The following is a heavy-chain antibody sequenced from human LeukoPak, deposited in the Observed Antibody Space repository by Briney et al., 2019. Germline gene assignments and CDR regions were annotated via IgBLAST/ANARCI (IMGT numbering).Heavy chain of an antibody. CDR2: MYSDGNT. V-gene: IGHV3-66*01. D-gene: IGHD1-1*01. CDR1: EFNVNNNY. Sequence: GGSLRLSCAVSEFNVNNNYMSWVRQAPGKGLEWLSVMYSDGNTFYAGSVKGRFTVSRDNPKNTLYLQLHRLRAEDTAVYYCARDLFTTEAFDTWGQGTMVTVSS. J-gene: IGHJ3*02. CDR3: ARDLFTTEAFDT.